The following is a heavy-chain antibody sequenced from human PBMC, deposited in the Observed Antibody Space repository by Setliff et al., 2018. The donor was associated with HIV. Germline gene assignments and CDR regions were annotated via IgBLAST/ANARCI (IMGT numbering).Heavy chain of an antibody. Sequence: GSLRLSCAASGFTFSSYWMHWVRQAPGKGLVWVSRINSDGSSTSYAESVKGRFTISRDNAKNTLYLQMNSLRAEDTAAYYCARDRGYDYGDLYYYYYGLDVWGQGTTVTVSS. CDR1: GFTFSSYW. D-gene: IGHD4-17*01. J-gene: IGHJ6*02. V-gene: IGHV3-74*01. CDR2: INSDGSST. CDR3: ARDRGYDYGDLYYYYYGLDV.